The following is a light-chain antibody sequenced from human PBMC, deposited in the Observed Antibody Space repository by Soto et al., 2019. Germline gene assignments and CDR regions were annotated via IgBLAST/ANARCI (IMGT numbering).Light chain of an antibody. J-gene: IGLJ3*02. Sequence: SALTQPASVSGSPGQSITISCTGTSSDIGAYNYVSWYQQHPGKAPKLIIYEVSNRPSGVSDRFSGSRSGNTASLTISGLQAEDESDYYCISYTSSSTWVFGGGTKVTVL. CDR2: EVS. V-gene: IGLV2-14*01. CDR3: ISYTSSSTWV. CDR1: SSDIGAYNY.